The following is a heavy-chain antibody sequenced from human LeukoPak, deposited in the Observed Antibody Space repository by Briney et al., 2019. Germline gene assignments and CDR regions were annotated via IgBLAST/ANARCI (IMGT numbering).Heavy chain of an antibody. Sequence: NPSGTPSLTCNVSGCSITNNAYYWGWIRPPPGKGLEWIGSLYYGGRSYFYNPSLKSRVGISVDSSNNQFSLTLKSLTAADTAVYFCARQTLGYCPLPNCDDFWGQGALITVSS. CDR3: ARQTLGYCPLPNCDDF. CDR1: GCSITNNAYY. D-gene: IGHD2-15*01. CDR2: LYYGGRS. V-gene: IGHV4-39*01. J-gene: IGHJ4*02.